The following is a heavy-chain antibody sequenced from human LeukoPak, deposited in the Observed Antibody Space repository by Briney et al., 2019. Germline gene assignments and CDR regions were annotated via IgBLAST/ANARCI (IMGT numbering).Heavy chain of an antibody. CDR3: ARDGEGFDY. V-gene: IGHV3-21*01. Sequence: GGSLRLSCVGSGVTLSNYWMYWVRQGPGKGLEWVSSISSSSSYIYYADSVKGRFTISRDNAKNSLYLQMNSLRAEDTAVYYCARDGEGFDYWGQGTLVTVSS. J-gene: IGHJ4*02. CDR1: GVTLSNYW. CDR2: ISSSSSYI.